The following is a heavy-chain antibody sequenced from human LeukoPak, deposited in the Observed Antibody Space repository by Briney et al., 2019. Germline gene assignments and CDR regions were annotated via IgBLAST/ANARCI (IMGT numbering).Heavy chain of an antibody. CDR3: ARRGTYYFGADY. CDR2: INHSGST. D-gene: IGHD3-10*02. V-gene: IGHV4-34*01. Sequence: SETLSLTCAVYGGSFSGYYWSWIRQPPGKGLEWIGEINHSGSTNYNPSLKSRVTISVDTSKNQFSLKLSSVTAADTAVYYCARRGTYYFGADYWGQGTLVTVSS. J-gene: IGHJ4*02. CDR1: GGSFSGYY.